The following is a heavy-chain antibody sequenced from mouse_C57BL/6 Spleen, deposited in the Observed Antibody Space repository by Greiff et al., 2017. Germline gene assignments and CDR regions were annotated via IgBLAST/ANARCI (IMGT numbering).Heavy chain of an antibody. D-gene: IGHD4-1*01. J-gene: IGHJ2*01. CDR1: GYTFTDYE. CDR2: IDPETGGT. CDR3: TRYWRY. Sequence: VQLVESGAELVRPGASVTLSCKASGYTFTDYEMHWVKQTPVHGLEWIGAIDPETGGTAYNQKFKGKAILTADKSSSTAYMELRSLTSEDSAVYYCTRYWRYWGQGTTLTVSS. V-gene: IGHV1-15*01.